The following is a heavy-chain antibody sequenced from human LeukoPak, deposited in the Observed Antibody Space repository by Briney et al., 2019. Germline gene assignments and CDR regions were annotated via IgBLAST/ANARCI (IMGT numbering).Heavy chain of an antibody. J-gene: IGHJ4*02. CDR2: IGGSGTTI. D-gene: IGHD4-17*01. CDR1: GGSISSYY. V-gene: IGHV3-11*04. Sequence: LSLTCTVSGGSISSYYWSWIRQAPGKGLEWISYIGGSGTTIYYADSVKGRFTISRDNAKKLLYLQMSSLRAEDAAVYYCARARDYGDYPPDYWGQGTLVTVSS. CDR3: ARARDYGDYPPDY.